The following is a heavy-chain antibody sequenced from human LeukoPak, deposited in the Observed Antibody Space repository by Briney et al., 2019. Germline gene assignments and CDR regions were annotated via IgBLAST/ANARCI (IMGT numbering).Heavy chain of an antibody. CDR1: GFTFSSYS. V-gene: IGHV3-21*01. CDR3: AIQAY. CDR2: ISSSTYYI. Sequence: GGSLRLSCAASGFTFSSYSMNWVRQAPGKGLEWVSSISSSTYYIYYADSVKGRFTISRDNAKNTLYLQTNSLRAEDTAVYYCAIQAYWGQGTLVTVSS. J-gene: IGHJ4*02.